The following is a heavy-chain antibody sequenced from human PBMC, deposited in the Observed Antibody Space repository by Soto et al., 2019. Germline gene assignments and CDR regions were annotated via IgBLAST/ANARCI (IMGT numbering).Heavy chain of an antibody. J-gene: IGHJ4*02. CDR2: IYYSGST. CDR1: GGSISSSSYY. D-gene: IGHD2-15*01. Sequence: QLQLQESGPGLVKPSETLSLTCTVSGGSISSSSYYWGWIRQPPGKGLEWIGSIYYSGSTYYNPSLKSRVTISVDTSKNQFSLKLSSVTAADTAVYYCARRYLYCSGGSCSFDYWGQGTLVTVSS. V-gene: IGHV4-39*01. CDR3: ARRYLYCSGGSCSFDY.